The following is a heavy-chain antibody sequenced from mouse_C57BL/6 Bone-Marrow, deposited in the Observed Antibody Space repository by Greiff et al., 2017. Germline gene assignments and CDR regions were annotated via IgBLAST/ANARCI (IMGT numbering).Heavy chain of an antibody. D-gene: IGHD1-1*01. J-gene: IGHJ3*01. CDR1: GYTFTDCY. CDR2: INPNNGGT. V-gene: IGHV1-26*01. CDR3: ARGYYGSSYFFAY. Sequence: VQLQQSGPELVKPGASVKISCKASGYTFTDCYMNWLKQSHGKSLEWIGDINPNNGGTSYNQKFKGKATLTVDKSSSTAYMALRSLTSEDSAVYYCARGYYGSSYFFAYWGQGTLVTVSA.